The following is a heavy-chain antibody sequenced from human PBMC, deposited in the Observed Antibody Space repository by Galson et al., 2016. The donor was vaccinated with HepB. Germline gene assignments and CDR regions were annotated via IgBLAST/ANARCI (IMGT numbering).Heavy chain of an antibody. Sequence: QSGAEVKKPGESLKISCKASGYSFTTHWIGWVRQVPGKGLEWVGIIYPGDSDTRYSPSFQGQVTISADRSNSTAYLQWSSLKASDTAMYYCARRKNYAPDYWGQGTLVTVSS. CDR1: GYSFTTHW. J-gene: IGHJ4*02. CDR3: ARRKNYAPDY. V-gene: IGHV5-51*01. CDR2: IYPGDSDT. D-gene: IGHD1-7*01.